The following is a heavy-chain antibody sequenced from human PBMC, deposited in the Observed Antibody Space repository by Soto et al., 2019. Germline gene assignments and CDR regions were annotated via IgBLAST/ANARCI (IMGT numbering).Heavy chain of an antibody. J-gene: IGHJ3*02. CDR2: IYSGGST. V-gene: IGHV3-66*01. CDR1: GFTVSSNY. CDR3: ARDGEYGSDGSCSIVAFDI. D-gene: IGHD2-15*01. Sequence: EVQLVESGGGLVQPGGSLRLSCAASGFTVSSNYMSWVRQAPGKGLEWVSVIYSGGSTYYADSAKGRFTISRDNSKNTLYLPMNTLSAEDTAVYYCARDGEYGSDGSCSIVAFDIWCQGTMVPVSS.